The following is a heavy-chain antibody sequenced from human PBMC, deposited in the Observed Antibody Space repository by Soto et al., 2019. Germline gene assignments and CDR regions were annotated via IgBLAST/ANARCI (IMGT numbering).Heavy chain of an antibody. D-gene: IGHD2-21*01. CDR1: GGSIGSYY. V-gene: IGHV4-59*08. J-gene: IGHJ4*02. CDR3: ARHSIYGEFDS. Sequence: PSETLSLTCTVSGGSIGSYYWSWIRQPPGKGLEWVGYIYYSGSTNYNPSHKSRVTISVDTSKNQFSLKLTSVTATDTAVYYCARHSIYGEFDSWGQGTQVTVSS. CDR2: IYYSGST.